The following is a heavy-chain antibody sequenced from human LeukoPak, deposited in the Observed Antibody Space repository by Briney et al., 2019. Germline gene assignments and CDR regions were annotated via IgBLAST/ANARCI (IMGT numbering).Heavy chain of an antibody. CDR3: AKAEYYYDSSGKYYFDY. CDR1: GFTFSSYG. J-gene: IGHJ4*02. D-gene: IGHD3-22*01. Sequence: PGGSLRLSCAASGFTFSSYGMHWVRQAPGKGLEWVAFIRYDGSNKYYADSVKGRFTISRDNSKNTLYLQMNSLRAEDTAVYYCAKAEYYYDSSGKYYFDYWGQGTLVTVSS. CDR2: IRYDGSNK. V-gene: IGHV3-30*02.